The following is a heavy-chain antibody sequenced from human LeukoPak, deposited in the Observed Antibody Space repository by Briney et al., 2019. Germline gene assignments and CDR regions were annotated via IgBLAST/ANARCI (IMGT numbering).Heavy chain of an antibody. V-gene: IGHV1-18*01. Sequence: ASVKVSCKASGYTFTSYGISWVRQAPGQGLEWMGWISAYNGKTNYAQKLQGRVTMTTDTSTSTAYMELRSLRSDDTAVYYCARVEQWLARGTEDYWGQGTLVTVSS. J-gene: IGHJ4*02. CDR2: ISAYNGKT. CDR3: ARVEQWLARGTEDY. D-gene: IGHD6-19*01. CDR1: GYTFTSYG.